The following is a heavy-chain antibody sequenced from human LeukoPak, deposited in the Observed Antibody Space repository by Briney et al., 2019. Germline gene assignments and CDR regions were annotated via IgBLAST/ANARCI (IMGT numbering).Heavy chain of an antibody. CDR3: AREDMQVAIYYFDY. Sequence: TSETLSLTCTVSGGSISSGSYYWSWIRQPAGQGLEWIGRIYTSGSTNYNPSLKSRVTISVDTSKNQFSLKLSSVTAADTAVYYCAREDMQVAIYYFDYWGQGTLVTVSS. D-gene: IGHD2-15*01. CDR1: GGSISSGSYY. J-gene: IGHJ4*02. CDR2: IYTSGST. V-gene: IGHV4-61*02.